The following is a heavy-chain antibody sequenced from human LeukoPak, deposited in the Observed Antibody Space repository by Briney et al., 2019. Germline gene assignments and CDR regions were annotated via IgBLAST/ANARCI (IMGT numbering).Heavy chain of an antibody. V-gene: IGHV3-11*01. J-gene: IGHJ6*02. CDR2: ISSSGSTI. CDR1: GFTFSDYY. CDR3: ARELLTWIPSYGTDV. Sequence: PGGSLRLSCAASGFTFSDYYMSWIRKPPGKGLEWVSYISSSGSTIYYADSVKGRFTISRDNAKNSLYLQMNSLRAEDTAVYYCARELLTWIPSYGTDVWGQGTTVTVSS. D-gene: IGHD5-18*01.